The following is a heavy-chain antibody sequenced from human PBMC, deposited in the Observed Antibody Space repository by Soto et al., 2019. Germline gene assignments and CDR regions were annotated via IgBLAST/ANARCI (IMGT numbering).Heavy chain of an antibody. CDR3: AASITGTTGYYGMDV. D-gene: IGHD1-7*01. CDR1: GYIFTGYY. J-gene: IGHJ6*02. CDR2: INPNSGGT. Sequence: ASVKVSCKASGYIFTGYYMHWVRQAPGQGLEWMGWINPNSGGTNYAQKFQGWVTMTRDTSISTAYMELSRLRSDDTAVYYCAASITGTTGYYGMDVWGQGTTVTVSS. V-gene: IGHV1-2*04.